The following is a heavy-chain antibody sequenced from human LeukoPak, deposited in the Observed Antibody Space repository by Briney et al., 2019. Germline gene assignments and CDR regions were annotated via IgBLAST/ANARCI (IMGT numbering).Heavy chain of an antibody. J-gene: IGHJ4*02. CDR1: GFTVSSNY. V-gene: IGHV3-66*01. CDR2: IYSGGST. Sequence: GGSLRLSCAASGFTVSSNYMSWVRQAPGKGLEWVSVIYSGGSTHYADSVKGRFTISRDNSKNTLYLQMNSLRAEDTAVYYCAREGTSVLRYFDWPYFDYWGQGTLVTVSS. CDR3: AREGTSVLRYFDWPYFDY. D-gene: IGHD3-9*01.